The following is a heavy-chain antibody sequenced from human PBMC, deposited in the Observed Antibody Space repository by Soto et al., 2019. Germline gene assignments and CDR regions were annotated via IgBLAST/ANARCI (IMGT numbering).Heavy chain of an antibody. D-gene: IGHD3-10*01. V-gene: IGHV4-59*01. Sequence: SETLSLTCTVSGGSISSYYWSWIRQPPGKGLEWIGYIYYSGSTNYNPSLKSRVTISVDTSKNQFSLKLSSVTAADTAVYYCARTDVLLWFGELLYYFDYWGQGTLVTVSS. CDR2: IYYSGST. CDR3: ARTDVLLWFGELLYYFDY. J-gene: IGHJ4*02. CDR1: GGSISSYY.